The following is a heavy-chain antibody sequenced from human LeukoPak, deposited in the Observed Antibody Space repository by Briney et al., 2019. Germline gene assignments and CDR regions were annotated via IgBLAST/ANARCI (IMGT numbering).Heavy chain of an antibody. CDR2: INWNGGST. Sequence: GGSLRLSCAASGFTFDDYGMSWVRQAPGKGLEWVSGINWNGGSTGYADSVKGRFTISRDNSKNTLYLQMNSLRAEDTAVYYCARAPTPYCGGDCYSGGYWGQGTLVTVSS. CDR3: ARAPTPYCGGDCYSGGY. CDR1: GFTFDDYG. D-gene: IGHD2-21*02. J-gene: IGHJ4*02. V-gene: IGHV3-20*04.